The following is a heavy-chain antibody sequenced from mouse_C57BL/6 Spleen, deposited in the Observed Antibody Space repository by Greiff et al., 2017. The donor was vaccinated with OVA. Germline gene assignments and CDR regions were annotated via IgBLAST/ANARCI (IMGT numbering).Heavy chain of an antibody. CDR2: ISYDGSN. CDR3: AKEAGNFYYAMDY. Sequence: EVKLQESGPGLVKPSQSLSLTCSVTGYSITSGYFWYWIRQSPGNKLEWMGIISYDGSNNYNQSLKNRIFITRDTSKNQFFLKLNSVTTEDTATTDCAKEAGNFYYAMDYWGQGTSVTVSS. D-gene: IGHD2-1*01. V-gene: IGHV3-6*01. J-gene: IGHJ4*01. CDR1: GYSITSGYF.